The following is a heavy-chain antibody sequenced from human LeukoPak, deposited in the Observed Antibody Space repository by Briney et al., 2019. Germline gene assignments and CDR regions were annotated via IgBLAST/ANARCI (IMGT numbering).Heavy chain of an antibody. D-gene: IGHD1-1*01. CDR2: ISRTGDTI. V-gene: IGHV3-11*04. CDR1: GFTFSDHY. CDR3: ARGATGSVYEGYFDS. Sequence: PGGSLRLSCAASGFTFSDHYMSWIRQAPGKGLEWISYISRTGDTIYYADSVKGRFTISRDNAKNSLFLQMDSLRAEDSAVYSCARGATGSVYEGYFDSWGQGTRVTVSS. J-gene: IGHJ4*02.